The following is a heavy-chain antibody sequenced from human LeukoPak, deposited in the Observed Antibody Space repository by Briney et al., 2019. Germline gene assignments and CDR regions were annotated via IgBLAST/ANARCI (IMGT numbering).Heavy chain of an antibody. J-gene: IGHJ4*02. D-gene: IGHD2-2*01. CDR2: INHSGST. Sequence: SETLSLTCAVYGGSFSGYYWSWIRQPPGKGLEWIGEINHSGSTNYNPSLKSRVTISVDTSKNQFSLRLSSVTAADTAVYYCARHSVVPTAFDYWGQGTLVTVSS. CDR3: ARHSVVPTAFDY. V-gene: IGHV4-34*01. CDR1: GGSFSGYY.